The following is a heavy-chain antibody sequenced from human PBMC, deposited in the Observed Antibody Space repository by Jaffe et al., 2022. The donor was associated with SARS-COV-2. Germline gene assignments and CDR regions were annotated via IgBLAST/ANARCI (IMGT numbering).Heavy chain of an antibody. Sequence: EVQLVESGGGLVKPGGSLRLSCAASGFTFSNAWMSWVRQAPGKGLEWVGRIKSKTDGGTTDYAAPVKGRFTISRDDSKNTLYLQMNSLKTEDTAVYYCTTDVMSVVVTAIPDDYWGQGTLVTVSS. J-gene: IGHJ4*02. D-gene: IGHD2-21*02. CDR3: TTDVMSVVVTAIPDDY. V-gene: IGHV3-15*01. CDR2: IKSKTDGGTT. CDR1: GFTFSNAW.